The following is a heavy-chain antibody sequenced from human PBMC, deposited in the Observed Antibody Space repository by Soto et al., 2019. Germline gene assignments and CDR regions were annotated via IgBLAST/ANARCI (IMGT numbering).Heavy chain of an antibody. CDR2: IKQDGSEK. D-gene: IGHD6-13*01. CDR1: GFTFSNFW. CDR3: ARSRRQQLVPSYFDF. V-gene: IGHV3-7*01. Sequence: PGGSLRLSCVASGFTFSNFWMTWVRQAPGKGLEWVANIKQDGSEKYYVDSVKGRFTISRDNAKNSLYLQMDSLRAEDTAVYYCARSRRQQLVPSYFDFRGQGTLVTVSS. J-gene: IGHJ4*02.